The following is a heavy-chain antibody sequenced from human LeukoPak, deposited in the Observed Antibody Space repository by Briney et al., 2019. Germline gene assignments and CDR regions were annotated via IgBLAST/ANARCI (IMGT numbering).Heavy chain of an antibody. V-gene: IGHV4-4*09. D-gene: IGHD6-6*01. J-gene: IGHJ6*03. CDR3: ARLKTRIAARPPPKKYYYYYMDV. Sequence: SETLSLTCTVSGGSISSYYWSWVRQPPGEGLEWIGYIYTSGSTNYNPSLKSRVAISVATSKNQFSLKLSSVTAADTAVYYCARLKTRIAARPPPKKYYYYYMDVWGKGTTVTVSS. CDR2: IYTSGST. CDR1: GGSISSYY.